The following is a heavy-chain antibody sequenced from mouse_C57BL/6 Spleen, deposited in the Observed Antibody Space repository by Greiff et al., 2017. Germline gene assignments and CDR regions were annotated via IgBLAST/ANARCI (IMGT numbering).Heavy chain of an antibody. CDR1: GYTFTSYG. J-gene: IGHJ3*01. Sequence: VQLQESGAELARPGASVKLSCKASGYTFTSYGISWVKQRTGQGLEWIGEIYPRSGNTYYNEKFKGKATLTADKSSSTAYMELRSLTSEDSAVYFCARGANREGLLTYWGQGTLVTVSA. D-gene: IGHD4-1*01. V-gene: IGHV1-81*01. CDR2: IYPRSGNT. CDR3: ARGANREGLLTY.